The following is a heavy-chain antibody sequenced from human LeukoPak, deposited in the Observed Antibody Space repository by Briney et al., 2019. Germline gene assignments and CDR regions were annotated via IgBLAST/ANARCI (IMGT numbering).Heavy chain of an antibody. V-gene: IGHV3-23*01. Sequence: GGSLRLSCAASGFIVSSNYMSWVRQAPGKGLEWVSAISGSGGSTYYADSVKGRFTISRDNSKNTLYLQMNSLRAEDTAVYYCAKDAGYSGYDYDYWGQGTLVTVSS. CDR2: ISGSGGST. D-gene: IGHD5-12*01. CDR3: AKDAGYSGYDYDY. CDR1: GFIVSSNY. J-gene: IGHJ4*02.